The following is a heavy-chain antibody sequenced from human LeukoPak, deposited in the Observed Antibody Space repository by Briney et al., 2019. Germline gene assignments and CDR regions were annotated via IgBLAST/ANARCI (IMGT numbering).Heavy chain of an antibody. V-gene: IGHV3-53*01. CDR3: ARVEWAYSRSGQYCFDL. Sequence: GGSLRLSCAASGFTVSSNYMSWVRRAPGKGLEWVSVIHSGGSTYYADSVKGRLTIARDDSKNTLYLQLNSLRPDDTAVYYCARVEWAYSRSGQYCFDLWGQGTLVTVSS. CDR1: GFTVSSNY. J-gene: IGHJ4*02. D-gene: IGHD6-13*01. CDR2: IHSGGST.